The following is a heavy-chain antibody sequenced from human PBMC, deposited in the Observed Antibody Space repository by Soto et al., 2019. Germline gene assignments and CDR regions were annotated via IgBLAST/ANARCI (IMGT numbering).Heavy chain of an antibody. D-gene: IGHD6-19*01. J-gene: IGHJ5*02. CDR3: AKDRSAARPVAVAVGWFDP. CDR1: GFTFSSYG. CDR2: ISYDGSNK. Sequence: PGGSLRLSCAASGFTFSSYGMHWVRQAPGKGLEWVAVISYDGSNKYYADSVKGRFTISRDNSKNTLYLQMNSLRAEDTAVYFCAKDRSAARPVAVAVGWFDPWGQGTLVTVSS. V-gene: IGHV3-30*18.